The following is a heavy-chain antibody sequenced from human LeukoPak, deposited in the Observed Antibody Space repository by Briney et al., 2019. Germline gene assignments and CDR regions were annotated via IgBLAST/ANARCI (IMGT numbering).Heavy chain of an antibody. CDR2: INPNSGGT. J-gene: IGHJ3*02. Sequence: ASVKVSCKASGNTFNDYYTHWLRQAPGQGPEWMGWINPNSGGTNYAQKFQGRVTMTRDTSISTAYMELSRLRSDDTAVYYCARDRIAVAGTVDAFDIWGQGTMVTVSS. CDR3: ARDRIAVAGTVDAFDI. D-gene: IGHD6-19*01. V-gene: IGHV1-2*02. CDR1: GNTFNDYY.